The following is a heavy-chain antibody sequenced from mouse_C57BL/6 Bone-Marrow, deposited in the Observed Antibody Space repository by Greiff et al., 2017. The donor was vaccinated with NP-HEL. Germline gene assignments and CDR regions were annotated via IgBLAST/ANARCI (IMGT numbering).Heavy chain of an antibody. D-gene: IGHD2-4*01. J-gene: IGHJ4*01. CDR1: GFTFSDYY. CDR2: INYDGSST. CDR3: ARDQGLRQAMDY. Sequence: EVKLMESEGGLVQPGSSMKLSCTASGFTFSDYYMAWVRQVPEKGLEWVANINYDGSSTYYLDSLKSRFIISRDNAKNILYLQMSSLKSEDTATYYCARDQGLRQAMDYWGQGTSVTVSS. V-gene: IGHV5-16*01.